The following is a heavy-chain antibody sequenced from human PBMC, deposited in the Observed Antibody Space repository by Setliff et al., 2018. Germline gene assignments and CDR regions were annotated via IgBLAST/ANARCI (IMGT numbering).Heavy chain of an antibody. D-gene: IGHD5-18*01. Sequence: PSETLSLTCTVSGGSISPYFWSRIRQPPGKGLEWIGYIYYNGNTNFNPSLKTRVTMSVDTSKNQFALNLRSVTAADAAVYYCVRDRTAYSYGLDVWGQGTTVTVSS. CDR1: GGSISPYF. J-gene: IGHJ6*02. CDR3: VRDRTAYSYGLDV. V-gene: IGHV4-59*01. CDR2: IYYNGNT.